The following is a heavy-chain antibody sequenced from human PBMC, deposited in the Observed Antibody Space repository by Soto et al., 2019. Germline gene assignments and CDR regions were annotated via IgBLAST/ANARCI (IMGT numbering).Heavy chain of an antibody. J-gene: IGHJ4*02. CDR1: GFTFTRDS. CDR2: ICRTNNNI. V-gene: IGHV3-21*06. CDR3: GRESEDLTSHFDY. Sequence: GGDVRLACAPSGFTFTRDSLNWVRQAAGKWLEWVSSICRTNNNIYYGDSLKGRFTNSRDNAKNSLDPEMNSLRADATTVYYSGRESEDLTSHFDYWGQGT.